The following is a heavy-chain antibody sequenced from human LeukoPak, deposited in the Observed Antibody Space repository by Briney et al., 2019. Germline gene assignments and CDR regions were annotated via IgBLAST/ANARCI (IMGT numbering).Heavy chain of an antibody. V-gene: IGHV1-2*02. J-gene: IGHJ4*02. Sequence: VASVKVSCKASGYTFTGYYMHWVRQAPGQGLEWMGWINPNSGGTNYAQKFQGRVTMTRDTSIGTAYMELSRLRSDDTAVYYCARDLVFRPVGLTVDTAMMDWGQGTLVTVSS. CDR3: ARDLVFRPVGLTVDTAMMD. CDR1: GYTFTGYY. D-gene: IGHD5-18*01. CDR2: INPNSGGT.